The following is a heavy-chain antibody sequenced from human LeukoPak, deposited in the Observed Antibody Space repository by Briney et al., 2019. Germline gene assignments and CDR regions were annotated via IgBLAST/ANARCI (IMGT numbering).Heavy chain of an antibody. CDR2: IIPNSGGT. D-gene: IGHD3-9*01. CDR3: ATYDILTGYSLDY. J-gene: IGHJ4*02. Sequence: ASVKVSCKASGYTFTGYYMHWVRQAPGQGLEWMGWIIPNSGGTNYAQKFQGRVTMTRDTSISTAYMELSRLRSDDTAVYYCATYDILTGYSLDYWGQGTLVTVSS. V-gene: IGHV1-2*02. CDR1: GYTFTGYY.